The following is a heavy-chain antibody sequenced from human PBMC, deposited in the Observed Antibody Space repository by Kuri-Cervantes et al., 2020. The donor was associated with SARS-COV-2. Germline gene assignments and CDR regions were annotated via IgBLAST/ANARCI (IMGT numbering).Heavy chain of an antibody. V-gene: IGHV4-59*01. D-gene: IGHD2-2*02. CDR2: IFSSGDT. J-gene: IGHJ4*02. CDR1: GGYLSNYY. Sequence: SETLSLTCTVSGGYLSNYYWGWIRQAPGKGLEWIAYIFSSGDTSYNPSLNSRVTISLDTSKKQFSLKLSSVTAADSAVCHCARYTPHLRKVFDYRGQGTLVTVSS. CDR3: ARYTPHLRKVFDY.